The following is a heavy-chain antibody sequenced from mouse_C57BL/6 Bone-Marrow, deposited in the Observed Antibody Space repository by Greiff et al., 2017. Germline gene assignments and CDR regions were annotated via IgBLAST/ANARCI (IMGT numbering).Heavy chain of an antibody. Sequence: QVQLQQPGAELVKPGASVKLSCKASGYTFTSYWMHWVKQRPGRGLEWIGRIDPNSGGTKYNEKFKSKATLTVDKPSSTAYMPLSSLTSEDSAVYYCAREKGSYGHYYAMDYWGQGTSVTVSS. V-gene: IGHV1-72*01. CDR3: AREKGSYGHYYAMDY. CDR1: GYTFTSYW. J-gene: IGHJ4*01. D-gene: IGHD1-1*02. CDR2: IDPNSGGT.